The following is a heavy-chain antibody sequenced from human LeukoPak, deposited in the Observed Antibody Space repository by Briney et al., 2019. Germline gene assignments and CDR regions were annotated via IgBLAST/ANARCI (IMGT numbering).Heavy chain of an antibody. D-gene: IGHD6-13*01. CDR2: ISYSGDTI. V-gene: IGHV3-11*01. J-gene: IGHJ4*02. CDR1: EFTFSDYY. Sequence: GGSLRLSCAASEFTFSDYYMSWIRQAPGKGLEWVSYISYSGDTIYYADSVKGRFTVSRDNAKNSLYLQMNSLRAEDTAVYYCARLGIITAAGSNDYWGQGTLVTVSS. CDR3: ARLGIITAAGSNDY.